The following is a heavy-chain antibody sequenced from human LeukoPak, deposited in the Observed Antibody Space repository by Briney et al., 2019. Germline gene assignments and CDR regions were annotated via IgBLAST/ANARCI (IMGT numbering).Heavy chain of an antibody. CDR2: ISYDGSNK. D-gene: IGHD7-27*01. CDR1: GFTFSSYA. CDR3: AREELGTDY. V-gene: IGHV3-30-3*01. J-gene: IGHJ4*02. Sequence: PGGSLRLSCAASGFTFSSYAMHWVRQAPGKGLEWVAVISYDGSNKYYADSVKGRFTISRDNSKNTLYLQMNSLRAEDTAVYYCAREELGTDYWGQGTLVTVSS.